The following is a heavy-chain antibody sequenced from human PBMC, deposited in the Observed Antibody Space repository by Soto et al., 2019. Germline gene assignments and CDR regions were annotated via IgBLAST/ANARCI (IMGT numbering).Heavy chain of an antibody. CDR1: GFTFSSYD. Sequence: GGSLRLSCAASGFTFSSYDMHWVRQATGKGLEWVSAIGTAGDTYYPGSVKGRFTISRENAKNSLYLQRNSLRAEDTAVYYCARGGILGIFGVVSYYYGMDVWGQGTTVTVSS. CDR3: ARGGILGIFGVVSYYYGMDV. J-gene: IGHJ6*02. D-gene: IGHD3-3*01. CDR2: IGTAGDT. V-gene: IGHV3-13*01.